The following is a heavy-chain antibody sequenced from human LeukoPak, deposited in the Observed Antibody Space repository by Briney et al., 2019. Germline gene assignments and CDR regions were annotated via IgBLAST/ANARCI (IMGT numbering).Heavy chain of an antibody. CDR2: INPSGGST. CDR1: GYTFTSYY. CDR3: AREHYDILTGNPEGPVGY. J-gene: IGHJ4*02. D-gene: IGHD3-9*01. Sequence: GASVKVSCKASGYTFTSYYMHWVRQAPGQGLEWMGIINPSGGSTSYAQKFQGRVTMTRDTSTSTVYIELSSLRSEDTAVYYCAREHYDILTGNPEGPVGYWGQGTLVTVSS. V-gene: IGHV1-46*03.